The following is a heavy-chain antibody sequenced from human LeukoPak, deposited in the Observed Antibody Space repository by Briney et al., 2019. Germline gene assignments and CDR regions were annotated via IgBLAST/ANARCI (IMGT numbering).Heavy chain of an antibody. V-gene: IGHV3-30*04. CDR2: ISYDGSNK. D-gene: IGHD5-18*01. CDR1: GFTFSSYA. J-gene: IGHJ4*02. Sequence: PGGSLRLSCAASGFTFSSYAMHWVRQAPGKWLEWVAIISYDGSNKYYADSVKGRFTISRDNSKSTLYLQMNSLRAEDTAVYYCARGIQLTFDYWGQGTLVTVSS. CDR3: ARGIQLTFDY.